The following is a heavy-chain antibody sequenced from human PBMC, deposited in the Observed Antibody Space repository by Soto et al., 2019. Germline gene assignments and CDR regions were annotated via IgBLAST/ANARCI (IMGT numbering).Heavy chain of an antibody. CDR2: IDPSDSYT. CDR3: ATSRYNCNYGRGWSDP. CDR1: GYSFTSYW. Sequence: PGESLKISCKGSGYSFTSYWISWVRQMPGKGLEWMGRIDPSDSYTNYSPSFQGHVTISADKSISTAYLQWSSLKASDTAMYYCATSRYNCNYGRGWSDPWGQGTLVTVSS. D-gene: IGHD1-7*01. J-gene: IGHJ5*02. V-gene: IGHV5-10-1*01.